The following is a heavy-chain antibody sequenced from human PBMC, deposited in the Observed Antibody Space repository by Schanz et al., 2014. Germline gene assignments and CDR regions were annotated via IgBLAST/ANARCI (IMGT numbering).Heavy chain of an antibody. CDR1: GYIFGSHG. D-gene: IGHD1-20*01. Sequence: QVQLVQSGAEVKKPGASVKVSCKASGYIFGSHGMTWVRQAPGQGPELMGWINAHTGNTQYAQKFQGRVNMTRDTVTTTVHLELTRLRTDDTAIYYCARVHMATCHYNSPGAFDIWGQGTRVTVSS. J-gene: IGHJ3*02. CDR2: INAHTGNT. CDR3: ARVHMATCHYNSPGAFDI. V-gene: IGHV1-18*01.